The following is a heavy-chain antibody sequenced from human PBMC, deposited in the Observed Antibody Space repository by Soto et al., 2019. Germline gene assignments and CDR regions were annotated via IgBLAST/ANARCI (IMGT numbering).Heavy chain of an antibody. Sequence: SETLSLTCTVSGGSISSSSYYWGWIRQPPGKGLEWIGSIYYSGSTYYNPSLKSRVTISVDTSKNQFSLKLSSVTAADTAVYYCARHSSDSYYDFWSGYSWFDPWGQGTMVTVSS. D-gene: IGHD3-3*01. CDR1: GGSISSSSYY. V-gene: IGHV4-39*01. CDR3: ARHSSDSYYDFWSGYSWFDP. CDR2: IYYSGST. J-gene: IGHJ5*02.